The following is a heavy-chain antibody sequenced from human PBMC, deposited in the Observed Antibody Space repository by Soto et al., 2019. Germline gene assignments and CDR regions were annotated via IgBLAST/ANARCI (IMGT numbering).Heavy chain of an antibody. CDR2: INPNGGST. Sequence: QVQLVQSGAEVKKPGASVKVSCKASGYTFTSYYMHWVRQAPGQGLEWMGIINPNGGSTSYAQKFQGTGTRTGDTSTNTVYLELGSRRSEDAALYYCARDRAAPRPGVSVARPACGMAVWGQGTTVTVSS. CDR3: ARDRAAPRPGVSVARPACGMAV. J-gene: IGHJ6*02. CDR1: GYTFTSYY. D-gene: IGHD2-15*01. V-gene: IGHV1-46*01.